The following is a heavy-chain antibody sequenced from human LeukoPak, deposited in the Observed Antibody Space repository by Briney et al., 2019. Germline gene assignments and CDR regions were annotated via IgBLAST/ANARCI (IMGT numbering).Heavy chain of an antibody. J-gene: IGHJ3*02. CDR2: IYPGDSDT. V-gene: IGHV5-51*04. CDR1: GYSFTNYW. CDR3: ARTITAAGSPADAFDI. Sequence: GESLKISCKGSGYSFTNYWLGWVRQMPGKGLEWMGIIYPGDSDTRYSPSFQGQVTISADKPINTAYLQWSSLKASDTAMYYCARTITAAGSPADAFDIWGQGTMVTVSS. D-gene: IGHD6-13*01.